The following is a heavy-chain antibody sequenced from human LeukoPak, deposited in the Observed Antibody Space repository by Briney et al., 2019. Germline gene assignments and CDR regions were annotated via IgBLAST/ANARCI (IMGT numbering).Heavy chain of an antibody. CDR2: IWYDGSNK. CDR1: GFTFSSYG. CDR3: AREGPRGNSQFDY. Sequence: GGSLRLSCAASGFTFSSYGMHWVRQAPGKGLEWAALIWYDGSNKYYADSVKGRLTISRDNSKNTLYLQMNSLRAEDTAVYYCAREGPRGNSQFDYWGQGTLVTVSS. D-gene: IGHD2/OR15-2a*01. J-gene: IGHJ4*02. V-gene: IGHV3-33*01.